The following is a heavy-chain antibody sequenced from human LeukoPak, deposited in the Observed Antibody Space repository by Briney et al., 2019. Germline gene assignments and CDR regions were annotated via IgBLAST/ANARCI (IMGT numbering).Heavy chain of an antibody. CDR1: GVTFSSYT. J-gene: IGHJ4*02. CDR3: VIVRGYFDSSGSDY. CDR2: ITSNGGSA. D-gene: IGHD3-9*01. V-gene: IGHV3-64D*06. Sequence: GGSLRLSCSASGVTFSSYTIHWVRQAPGKGLEFVPAITSNGGSAYYADSVKGRFTISRDNSKNTVYLQMSSLRAEDTAVYYCVIVRGYFDSSGSDYWGQGTLVTVSS.